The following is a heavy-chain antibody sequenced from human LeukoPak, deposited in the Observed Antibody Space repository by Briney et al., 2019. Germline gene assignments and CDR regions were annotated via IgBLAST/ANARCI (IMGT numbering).Heavy chain of an antibody. CDR1: GVSISSGSNY. Sequence: SETLSLTCSVSGVSISSGSNYWGWIRQPPGKTLEWIGSIYSSGSTYYNPSLKSRVTISVDTSKNQFSLKLSSVTAADTAVYYCARRRCGSSTSCYARWFDPWGQGTLVTVSS. CDR3: ARRRCGSSTSCYARWFDP. D-gene: IGHD2-2*01. V-gene: IGHV4-39*07. CDR2: IYSSGST. J-gene: IGHJ5*02.